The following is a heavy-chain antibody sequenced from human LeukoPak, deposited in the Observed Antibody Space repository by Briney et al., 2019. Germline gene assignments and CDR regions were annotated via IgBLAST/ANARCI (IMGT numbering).Heavy chain of an antibody. D-gene: IGHD2-8*02. J-gene: IGHJ4*02. CDR2: IKEDGSEI. CDR3: ARHDNTASYCLTY. CDR1: AFTLSNYW. V-gene: IGHV3-7*01. Sequence: PGGSLRLSCAASAFTLSNYWMSWVRQAPGKGLEWVANIKEDGSEIHYVDSVKGRFTISRDNAKNSLYLQMNSLRAEDTAVYYCARHDNTASYCLTYWGQGTLVTVSS.